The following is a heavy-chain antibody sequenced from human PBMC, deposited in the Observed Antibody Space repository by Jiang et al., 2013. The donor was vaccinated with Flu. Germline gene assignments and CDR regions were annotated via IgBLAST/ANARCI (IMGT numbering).Heavy chain of an antibody. CDR2: ISSSSRTI. D-gene: IGHD6-19*01. V-gene: IGHV3-48*02. CDR3: ARLVAGFHYYGMDV. Sequence: QAPGKGWSGFHTISSSSRTIYYADSVKGRFTISRDNAENSLYLQMNSLRDEDTAVYYCARLVAGFHYYGMDVWGQGTTVTVSS. J-gene: IGHJ6*02.